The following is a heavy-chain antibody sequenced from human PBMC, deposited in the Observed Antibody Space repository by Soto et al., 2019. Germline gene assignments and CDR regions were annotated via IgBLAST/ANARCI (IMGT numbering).Heavy chain of an antibody. J-gene: IGHJ6*02. D-gene: IGHD1-26*01. CDR3: ARSMGATKLRSYYYYRMDV. Sequence: TSETLSLTCAVYGGSFSGYYWNWIRQPPGKGLEWIGEINHSGSTNYNPSLKSRVTISVDTSKNQFSLKLSSVTAADTAVYYCARSMGATKLRSYYYYRMDVWGQGTTVTVSS. CDR1: GGSFSGYY. CDR2: INHSGST. V-gene: IGHV4-34*01.